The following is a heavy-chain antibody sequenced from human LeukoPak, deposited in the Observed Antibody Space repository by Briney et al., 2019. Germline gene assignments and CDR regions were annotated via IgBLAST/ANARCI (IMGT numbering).Heavy chain of an antibody. V-gene: IGHV3-23*01. J-gene: IGHJ4*02. CDR2: ISGSGGST. D-gene: IGHD3-3*01. Sequence: GGSLRLSCAASGFTFSSYAMSWVRQAPGKGLDWVSSISGSGGSTYYADSVKGRFTISRDNSKNTLYLQMNSLRAEDTAVYYCAKDLDFWSGYSSYWGQGTLVTVSS. CDR1: GFTFSSYA. CDR3: AKDLDFWSGYSSY.